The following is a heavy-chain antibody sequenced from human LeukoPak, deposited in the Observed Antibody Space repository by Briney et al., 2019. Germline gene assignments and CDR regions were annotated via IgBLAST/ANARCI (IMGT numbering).Heavy chain of an antibody. CDR3: AKEGVQTPSDWYFDL. D-gene: IGHD1-26*01. J-gene: IGHJ2*01. CDR1: GFTLRSYV. V-gene: IGHV3-23*01. CDR2: ISGSGDST. Sequence: GGSLRLSCVASGFTLRSYVTNWVRQTPGKGLEWVSSISGSGDSTFYADSVKGRFSISRDNSKNTLYLQVNGLRTEDTAVYYCAKEGVQTPSDWYFDLWGRGTLVTVSS.